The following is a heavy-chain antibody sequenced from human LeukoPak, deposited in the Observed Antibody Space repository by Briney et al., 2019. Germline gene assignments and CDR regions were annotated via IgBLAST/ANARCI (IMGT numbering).Heavy chain of an antibody. D-gene: IGHD3-10*01. J-gene: IGHJ4*02. CDR2: ITASSSNL. V-gene: IGHV3-21*01. CDR3: APNFYTSGSYRYFFDY. CDR1: GFTFSTYN. Sequence: PGGSLRLSCAASGFTFSTYNLNWVRQAPGKGLEWVSSITASSSNLYYADSVKGRFTISRDNAKNPLYLQMDSLRAEDTAVYYCAPNFYTSGSYRYFFDYWGQGTLVTVSS.